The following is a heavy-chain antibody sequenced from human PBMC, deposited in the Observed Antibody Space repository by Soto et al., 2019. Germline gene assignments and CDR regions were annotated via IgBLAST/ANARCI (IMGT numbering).Heavy chain of an antibody. CDR3: LGDTGDGTYDF. V-gene: IGHV1-3*01. CDR1: GCTFSSYA. CDR2: INAGYGNT. D-gene: IGHD7-27*01. Sequence: GASVKVSCTASGCTFSSYAMHWVRQAPGQRLEWMGWINAGYGNTKSSQKFQDRVTISRDTSASTAYMELTILRSEDTAVYYCLGDTGDGTYDFWGQGTLVTVSS. J-gene: IGHJ4*02.